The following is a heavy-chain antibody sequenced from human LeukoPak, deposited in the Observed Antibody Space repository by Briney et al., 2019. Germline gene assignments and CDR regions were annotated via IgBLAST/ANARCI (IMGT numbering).Heavy chain of an antibody. CDR3: AKIPSRYDTSGYSPAEYFQH. V-gene: IGHV3-23*01. D-gene: IGHD3-22*01. CDR2: VYASGDRT. Sequence: GGSLRLSCVASGFTLSSYAMSWVRQAPGKGLEWVSAVYASGDRTYYADSVKGRLPISRDNSENTLYLQMNNLRAEDTVAYYCAKIPSRYDTSGYSPAEYFQHWGQGTLVTVSS. CDR1: GFTLSSYA. J-gene: IGHJ1*01.